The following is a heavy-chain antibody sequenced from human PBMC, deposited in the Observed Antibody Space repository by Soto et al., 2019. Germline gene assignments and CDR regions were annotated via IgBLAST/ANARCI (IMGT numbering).Heavy chain of an antibody. D-gene: IGHD6-13*01. CDR1: GYTFTSYG. Sequence: QVQLVQSGAEVKKPGASVKVSCKASGYTFTSYGISWVRQAPGQGLEWMGWISAYNGNTYHAQKLQGRVTMTTDTSTSTAYMELRSLRSDDTAVYYCTLAAAGRDGNGFDPWGQGTLVTVSS. CDR3: TLAAAGRDGNGFDP. CDR2: ISAYNGNT. J-gene: IGHJ5*02. V-gene: IGHV1-18*01.